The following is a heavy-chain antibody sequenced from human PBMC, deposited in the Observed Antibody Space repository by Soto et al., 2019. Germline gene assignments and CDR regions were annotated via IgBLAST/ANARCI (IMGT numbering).Heavy chain of an antibody. CDR3: ARGRYGDY. CDR2: ISAHNGNT. Sequence: QVHLVQSGAEVKKPGASVKVSCKASGYTFTSYGITWVRQAPGQGLEWMGWISAHNGNTDYAQKLQGRVIVTRGTSTSTAYMELRSPRSDDTAVYYCARGRYGDYWGQGALVTVSS. D-gene: IGHD1-1*01. J-gene: IGHJ4*02. V-gene: IGHV1-18*01. CDR1: GYTFTSYG.